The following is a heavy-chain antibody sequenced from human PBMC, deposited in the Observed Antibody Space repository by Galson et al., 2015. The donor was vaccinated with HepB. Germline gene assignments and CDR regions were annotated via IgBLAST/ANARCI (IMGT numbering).Heavy chain of an antibody. CDR1: GGSISSGGYY. CDR2: IYYSGST. D-gene: IGHD5-12*01. V-gene: IGHV4-31*03. Sequence: TLSLTCTVSGGSISSGGYYWSWIRQHPGKGLEWIGYIYYSGSTYYNPSLKSRVTISVDTSKNQFSLKLSSVTAADTAVYYCARGFKPWLYFDYWGQGTLVTVSS. CDR3: ARGFKPWLYFDY. J-gene: IGHJ4*02.